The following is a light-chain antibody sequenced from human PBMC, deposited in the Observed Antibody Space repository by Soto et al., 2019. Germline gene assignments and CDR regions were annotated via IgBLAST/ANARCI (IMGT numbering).Light chain of an antibody. V-gene: IGLV1-40*01. Sequence: QSALTQPPSLSGAPGQRVTISCTGSSSDIGAGSEVHWYQQLPGTAPKLLIFGSTNRPSGAPDRFSGSKSATSASLAITGLQAEDEADYYCQSYDNSLSAYVFGTGTKVT. CDR2: GST. CDR1: SSDIGAGSE. J-gene: IGLJ1*01. CDR3: QSYDNSLSAYV.